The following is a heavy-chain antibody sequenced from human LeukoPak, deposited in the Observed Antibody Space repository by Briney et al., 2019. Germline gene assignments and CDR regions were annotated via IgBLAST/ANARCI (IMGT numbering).Heavy chain of an antibody. CDR1: GFTFSSYE. J-gene: IGHJ4*02. CDR2: ISSSGSTI. CDR3: ARDRRGSGSYGLDY. Sequence: GGSLRLSCAASGFTFSSYEMNWVRQAPGKGLEWVSYISSSGSTIYYADSVKGRFTISRDNAKNSLYLRMNSLRAEDTAVYYCARDRRGSGSYGLDYWGQGTLVTVSS. V-gene: IGHV3-48*03. D-gene: IGHD3-10*01.